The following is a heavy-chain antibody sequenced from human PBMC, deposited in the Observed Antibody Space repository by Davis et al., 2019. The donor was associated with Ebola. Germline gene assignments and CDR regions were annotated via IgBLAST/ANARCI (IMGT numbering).Heavy chain of an antibody. CDR3: ARVGHYYGSWAAYFDY. CDR1: GGSISSYY. Sequence: AGSLSLSCTVSGGSISSYYWSWIRQPPGKGLEWIGYIYYSGSTNYNPSLKSRVTISVDTSKNQFSLKLSSVTAADTAVYYCARVGHYYGSWAAYFDYWGQGTLVTVSS. V-gene: IGHV4-59*01. CDR2: IYYSGST. J-gene: IGHJ4*02. D-gene: IGHD3-10*01.